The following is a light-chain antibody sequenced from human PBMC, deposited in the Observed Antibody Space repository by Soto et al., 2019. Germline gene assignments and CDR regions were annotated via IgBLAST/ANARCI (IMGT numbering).Light chain of an antibody. J-gene: IGLJ1*01. V-gene: IGLV2-14*03. CDR2: EVS. CDR3: SSYISSSTRV. Sequence: QSVLTQPASVSGSPGESITISCTGTSSDVGAYDYVSWYQQHPDKAPKLIIYEVSHRPSGVSNRFSGSKSVNTATLTISGLQAEDEADYYCSSYISSSTRVFGTGTKVTVL. CDR1: SSDVGAYDY.